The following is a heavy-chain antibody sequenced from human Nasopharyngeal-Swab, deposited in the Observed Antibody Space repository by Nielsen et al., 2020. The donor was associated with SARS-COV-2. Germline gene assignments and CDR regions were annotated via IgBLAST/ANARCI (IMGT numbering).Heavy chain of an antibody. CDR2: INHSGST. Sequence: SETLSLTCAVSGGSFSGYYWSWIRQPPGKGLGWIGEINHSGSTNYNPSLKSRVTISVDTSKNQFSLKLSSVTAADTAVYYCARGASIAVAGILLPDYYYYMDVWGKGTTVTVSS. V-gene: IGHV4-34*01. CDR3: ARGASIAVAGILLPDYYYYMDV. CDR1: GGSFSGYY. D-gene: IGHD6-19*01. J-gene: IGHJ6*03.